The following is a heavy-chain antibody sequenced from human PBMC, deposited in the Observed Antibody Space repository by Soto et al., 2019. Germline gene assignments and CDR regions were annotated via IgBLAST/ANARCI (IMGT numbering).Heavy chain of an antibody. Sequence: ASVKVSCKASGYTFTSYDINWVRQATGQGLEWMGWMNPNSGNTGYAQELRGRVTMTRNTSNTTAYMELTSLTSDDTGVYYCAGGNFRYWGQGTLVTVSP. J-gene: IGHJ4*02. CDR3: AGGNFRY. V-gene: IGHV1-8*01. CDR1: GYTFTSYD. CDR2: MNPNSGNT.